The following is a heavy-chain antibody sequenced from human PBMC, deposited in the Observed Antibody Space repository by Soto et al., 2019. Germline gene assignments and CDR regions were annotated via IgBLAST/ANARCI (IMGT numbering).Heavy chain of an antibody. V-gene: IGHV3-48*03. J-gene: IGHJ6*02. CDR3: ARDSGSYRVYYYGMDV. Sequence: EVQLVESGGGLVQPGGSLRLSCAASGFTFSSYEMNWVRQAPGKGLEWVSYISSSGSTIYYADSVKGRFTISRDNAKNSLYLQMNSLRAEDTAVYYCARDSGSYRVYYYGMDVWGQGTTVTVSS. CDR2: ISSSGSTI. CDR1: GFTFSSYE. D-gene: IGHD1-26*01.